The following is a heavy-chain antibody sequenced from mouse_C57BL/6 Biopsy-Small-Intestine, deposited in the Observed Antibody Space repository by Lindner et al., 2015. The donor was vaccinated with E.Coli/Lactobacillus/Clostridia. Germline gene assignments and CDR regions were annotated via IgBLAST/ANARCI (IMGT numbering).Heavy chain of an antibody. CDR3: ARDAVGTLHDF. D-gene: IGHD6-5*01. V-gene: IGHV1-4*01. CDR1: GYSFTGYG. CDR2: ISTYNDDT. Sequence: SVKVSCKASGYSFTGYGITWVRQAPGQGLEWMGWISTYNDDTKYAQKFQGRITMTTDTSTNTVSLELRSLRSDDTAVYYCARDAVGTLHDFWGQGTLVSVS. J-gene: IGHJ3*01.